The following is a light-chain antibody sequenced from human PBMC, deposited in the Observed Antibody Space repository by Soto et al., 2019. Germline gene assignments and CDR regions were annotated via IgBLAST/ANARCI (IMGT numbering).Light chain of an antibody. V-gene: IGKV3-20*01. CDR2: GAS. J-gene: IGKJ4*01. CDR1: QSVSSNY. CDR3: QQCGSSPVT. Sequence: EIVLTQSPGTLSLSPGERATLSCRASQSVSSNYLAWYQQKPGQAPRLLIYGASSRDTGIPDRLTGSGSGTDFTLTISRLEPDDFAVYYCQQCGSSPVTFGGGTKVEIK.